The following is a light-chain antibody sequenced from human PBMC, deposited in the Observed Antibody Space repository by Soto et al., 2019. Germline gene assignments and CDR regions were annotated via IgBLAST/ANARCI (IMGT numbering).Light chain of an antibody. V-gene: IGLV2-23*01. Sequence: QSALDQPASVSGSTGQSITISCTGTSSDVGAYNSVSWYQQHPHRAPQVIIDKCTQRPAGVSNRFSGSTAGNAAALTISALQADDKAEYFCCSSAPESTYVCGTGTKLTVL. CDR1: SSDVGAYNS. J-gene: IGLJ1*01. CDR3: CSSAPESTYV. CDR2: KCT.